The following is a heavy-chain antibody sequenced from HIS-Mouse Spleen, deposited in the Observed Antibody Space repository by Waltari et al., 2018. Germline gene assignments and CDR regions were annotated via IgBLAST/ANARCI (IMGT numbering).Heavy chain of an antibody. CDR2: IYYSGVT. J-gene: IGHJ2*01. D-gene: IGHD6-13*01. Sequence: QLQLQESGPGLVKPSETLSLTCTVSGGSISSSSYYWGWIRQPPGKGLEWIGSIYYSGVTYDNPALKSLVTISVDTSKNQFSLKLSSVTAADTAVYYCAREIPYSSSWYDWYFDLWGRGTLVTVSS. CDR3: AREIPYSSSWYDWYFDL. CDR1: GGSISSSSYY. V-gene: IGHV4-39*07.